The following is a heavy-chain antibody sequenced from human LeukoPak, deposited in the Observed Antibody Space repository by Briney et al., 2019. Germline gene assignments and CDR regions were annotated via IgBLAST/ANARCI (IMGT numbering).Heavy chain of an antibody. V-gene: IGHV4-34*01. CDR2: FSHSESI. Sequence: PSETLSFTCAVYGGSFGGYDWIWIRQAPGKGLEWIGEFSHSESINYNPSLKSRVTISVDTSKSQFSLRLTSVTAADTGVYYCARGIRQYVAAPNIWGQGTLVTVSS. CDR3: ARGIRQYVAAPNI. J-gene: IGHJ4*02. D-gene: IGHD2-8*01. CDR1: GGSFGGYD.